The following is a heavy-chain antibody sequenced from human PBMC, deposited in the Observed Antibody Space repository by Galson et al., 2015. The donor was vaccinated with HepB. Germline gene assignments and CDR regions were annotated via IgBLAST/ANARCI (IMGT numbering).Heavy chain of an antibody. CDR3: AKDGPDGAAFDI. CDR2: ISYDGSNK. V-gene: IGHV3-30*18. Sequence: SLRLSCAASGFTFSSYGMHWVRQAPGKGLEWVAVISYDGSNKYYADSVKGRFTISRDNSKNTLYLQMNSLRAEDTAVYYCAKDGPDGAAFDIWGQGTMVTVSS. CDR1: GFTFSSYG. D-gene: IGHD1-14*01. J-gene: IGHJ3*02.